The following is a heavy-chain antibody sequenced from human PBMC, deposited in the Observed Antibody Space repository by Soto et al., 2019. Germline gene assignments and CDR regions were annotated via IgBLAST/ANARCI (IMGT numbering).Heavy chain of an antibody. CDR1: GYTFILYW. Sequence: GESLKISWMGSGYTFILYWNWWVRQLGGKGLEWMGIIYPGDSDTRYSPSFQDHVTLSADVTVSTAFLQWRSLKTSDSGMYFCARLPRDCNTTSSYYADHWGQGTSVTVSS. CDR3: ARLPRDCNTTSSYYADH. CDR2: IYPGDSDT. J-gene: IGHJ4*02. V-gene: IGHV5-51*01. D-gene: IGHD3-22*01.